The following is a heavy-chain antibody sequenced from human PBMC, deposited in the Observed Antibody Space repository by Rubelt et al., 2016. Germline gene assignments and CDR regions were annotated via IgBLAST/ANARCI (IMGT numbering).Heavy chain of an antibody. CDR1: GFTFGDCG. CDR2: IRFDGSNQ. D-gene: IGHD2-2*01. J-gene: IGHJ3*02. V-gene: IGHV3-30*02. Sequence: GGGLVQPGRSLRLSCTASGFTFGDCGMSWFRQAPGQGLEWVVFIRFDGSNQHYADSVEGRFTISRDNSKNTVFLQMNSLKPEDTAVYVCAKDRDSTSFSSAFDIWGHGTMVTVSS. CDR3: AKDRDSTSFSSAFDI.